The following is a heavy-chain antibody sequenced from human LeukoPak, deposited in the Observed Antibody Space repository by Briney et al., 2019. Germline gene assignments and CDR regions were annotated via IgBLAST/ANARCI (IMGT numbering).Heavy chain of an antibody. CDR2: ISAYNGNT. V-gene: IGHV1-18*01. CDR3: ARSYCSSTSCLPRCDY. CDR1: GYTFTSYG. D-gene: IGHD2-2*01. J-gene: IGHJ4*02. Sequence: ASVKVSCKASGYTFTSYGISWVRQAPGQGLEWMGWISAYNGNTNYAQKLQGRVTMTTDTSTSIAYMELRSLRSDDTAVYYCARSYCSSTSCLPRCDYWGQGTLVTVSS.